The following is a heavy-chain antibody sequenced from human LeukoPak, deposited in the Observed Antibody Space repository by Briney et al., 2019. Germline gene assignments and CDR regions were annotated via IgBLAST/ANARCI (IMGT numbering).Heavy chain of an antibody. D-gene: IGHD3-22*01. Sequence: GGSLRFSSAASGFTFSSYWMSWVRQAPGKGLEWVANIKKDGSEYYYEDSVKGRFTISRATSKNTLYLQMNSLRAEDTAVYYCASKDPYDSRAYLLDYWGQGTLVTVSS. CDR1: GFTFSSYW. J-gene: IGHJ4*02. V-gene: IGHV3-7*01. CDR3: ASKDPYDSRAYLLDY. CDR2: IKKDGSEY.